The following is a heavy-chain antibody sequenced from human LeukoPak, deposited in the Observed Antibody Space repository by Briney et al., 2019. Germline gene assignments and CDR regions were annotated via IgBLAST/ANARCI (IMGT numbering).Heavy chain of an antibody. J-gene: IGHJ4*02. CDR2: IWYDGSNK. D-gene: IGHD6-19*01. V-gene: IGHV3-33*06. Sequence: GRSLRLSCAASGFTFSSYGMHWVRQAPGKGLEWVAVIWYDGSNKYYADSVKGRFTISRDNSKNTLYLQMNSLRAEDTAVYYCAKDLGQWLVEDYWGQGTLVTVSS. CDR1: GFTFSSYG. CDR3: AKDLGQWLVEDY.